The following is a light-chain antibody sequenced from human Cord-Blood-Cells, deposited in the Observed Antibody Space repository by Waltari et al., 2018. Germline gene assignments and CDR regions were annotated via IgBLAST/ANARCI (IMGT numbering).Light chain of an antibody. CDR3: QQYNSYPYT. Sequence: DIQMTQPPSTLSSSVGDRVPITCRASQRISSWLAWYQQKPGKAPKPLIYDASSLESGVPSRFSGSGSGTEFTLTISSLQPDDFATYYCQQYNSYPYTFGQGTKLEIK. CDR2: DAS. J-gene: IGKJ2*01. V-gene: IGKV1-5*01. CDR1: QRISSW.